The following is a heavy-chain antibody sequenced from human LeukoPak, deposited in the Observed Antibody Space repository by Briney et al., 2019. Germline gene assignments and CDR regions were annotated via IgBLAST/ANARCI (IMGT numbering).Heavy chain of an antibody. CDR2: IWYDGSNK. CDR3: AKGTTGDITLVDY. V-gene: IGHV3-33*03. Sequence: QPGRSLRLSCAASGFTFSSYGMHWVRQAPGKGLEWVAIIWYDGSNKYHADSVKGRFTISRDNSKNTLYLQMNSLRAEDTAVYYCAKGTTGDITLVDYWGQGTLVTVSS. CDR1: GFTFSSYG. D-gene: IGHD1-1*01. J-gene: IGHJ4*02.